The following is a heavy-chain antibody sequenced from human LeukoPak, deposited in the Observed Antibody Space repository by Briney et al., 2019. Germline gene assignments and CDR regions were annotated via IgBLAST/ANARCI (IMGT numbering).Heavy chain of an antibody. CDR1: GFTFSSYS. CDR3: AREVDTAMEAYYYYYYGMDV. D-gene: IGHD5-18*01. J-gene: IGHJ6*02. CDR2: ISSSSSYI. Sequence: GGSLRLSCAASGFTFSSYSMSWVRQAPGKGLEWVSSISSSSSYIYYADSVKGRFTISRDNAKNSLYLQMNSLRAEDTAVYYCAREVDTAMEAYYYYYYGMDVWGQGTAVTVS. V-gene: IGHV3-21*01.